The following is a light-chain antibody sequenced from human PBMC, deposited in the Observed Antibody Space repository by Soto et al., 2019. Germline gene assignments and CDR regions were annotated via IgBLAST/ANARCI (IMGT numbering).Light chain of an antibody. J-gene: IGKJ4*01. Sequence: EIVLTQSPGTLSLSPGERATLSCRASQSVGRNYLAWYQQKPGQAPRLLIYDASSRATGIPDRFSGRGSGTDFTLTISRLEPEEFAVYYCQQYASSPLTFGGGTKVDMK. CDR1: QSVGRNY. CDR3: QQYASSPLT. CDR2: DAS. V-gene: IGKV3-20*01.